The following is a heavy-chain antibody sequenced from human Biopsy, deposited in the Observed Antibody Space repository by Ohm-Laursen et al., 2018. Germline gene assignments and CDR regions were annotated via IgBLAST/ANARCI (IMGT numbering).Heavy chain of an antibody. D-gene: IGHD3-22*01. CDR3: ARDRGYYSDRTVPGYFDL. J-gene: IGHJ2*01. Sequence: TLSLTCTVSGDSISSYYWSWIRQPPGKGLQWIGYVYHTGSTDYNPSLQSRVTISVDTSRNHFSLRLRSVTPADTAIYYCARDRGYYSDRTVPGYFDLWGRGTLVTVSS. CDR1: GDSISSYY. V-gene: IGHV4-59*01. CDR2: VYHTGST.